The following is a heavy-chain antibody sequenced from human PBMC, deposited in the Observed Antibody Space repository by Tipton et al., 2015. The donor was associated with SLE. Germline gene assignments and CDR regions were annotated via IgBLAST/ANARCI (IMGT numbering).Heavy chain of an antibody. D-gene: IGHD7-27*01. J-gene: IGHJ4*02. CDR3: ARAKSNWGGEYYFDY. V-gene: IGHV3-74*01. Sequence: SLRLSCAASGFTFSTHWMHWVRQDPGKGLVWVSRINGDGTSTTYADSVKGRFIISRDNTKSTLYLQMNSLGAEDTAVYYCARAKSNWGGEYYFDYWGQETLVTVSS. CDR1: GFTFSTHW. CDR2: INGDGTST.